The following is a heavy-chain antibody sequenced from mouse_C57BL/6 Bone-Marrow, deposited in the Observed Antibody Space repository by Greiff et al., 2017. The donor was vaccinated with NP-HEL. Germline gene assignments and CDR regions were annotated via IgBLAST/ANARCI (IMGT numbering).Heavy chain of an antibody. J-gene: IGHJ2*01. CDR3: ARSEDGYSDY. CDR1: GYTFTSYW. CDR2: IHPNSGST. Sequence: QVQLQQPGAELVKPGASVKLSCKAYGYTFTSYWMHWVKQRPGQGLEWIGMIHPNSGSTNYNEKFKSKATLTVDKSSSTAYMQLSSLTSEDSAVYYCARSEDGYSDYWGQGTTLTVSS. D-gene: IGHD2-3*01. V-gene: IGHV1-64*01.